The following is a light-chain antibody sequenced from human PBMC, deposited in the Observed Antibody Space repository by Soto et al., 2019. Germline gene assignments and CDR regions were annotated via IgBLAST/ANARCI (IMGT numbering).Light chain of an antibody. CDR1: QGLTND. Sequence: DSQMPQSPSSLSASVGDTVTITCRASQGLTNDLGWYQQRPGKAPKRLIDAASSVQSGVPSRFSGSGSGTEFTLPISSLQPEDFATYYCLQHNRSPFNFCPGTKVDI. CDR2: AAS. J-gene: IGKJ3*01. CDR3: LQHNRSPFN. V-gene: IGKV1-17*01.